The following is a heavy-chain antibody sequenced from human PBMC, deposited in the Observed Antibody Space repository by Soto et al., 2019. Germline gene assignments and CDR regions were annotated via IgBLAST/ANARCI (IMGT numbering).Heavy chain of an antibody. CDR1: GFIFTTYS. J-gene: IGHJ4*02. CDR2: ISNSGSYI. CDR3: TTSKGYSSAWYSVY. D-gene: IGHD6-19*01. Sequence: EVQLVESGGGLVKPGGSLRLSCAASGFIFTTYSMNWVRRAPGKGLEWVSSISNSGSYIYYADSVKGRFTISRDNAKNSLYLRMNSLRAEDTAVYYCTTSKGYSSAWYSVYWGQGTLVTVSS. V-gene: IGHV3-21*01.